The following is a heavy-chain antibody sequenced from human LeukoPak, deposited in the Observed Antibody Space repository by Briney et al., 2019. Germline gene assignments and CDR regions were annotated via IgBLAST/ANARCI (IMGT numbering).Heavy chain of an antibody. V-gene: IGHV3-21*04. CDR1: GFTFSSYS. CDR3: AKEEFIPAAPAYNWFDP. J-gene: IGHJ5*02. CDR2: ISSSSSYI. D-gene: IGHD2-2*01. Sequence: PGGSLRLSCAASGFTFSSYSMNWVRQAPGKGLEWVSSISSSSSYIYYADSVKGRFTISRDNSKNTLYLQMNSLRAEDTAVYYCAKEEFIPAAPAYNWFDPWGQGTLVTVSS.